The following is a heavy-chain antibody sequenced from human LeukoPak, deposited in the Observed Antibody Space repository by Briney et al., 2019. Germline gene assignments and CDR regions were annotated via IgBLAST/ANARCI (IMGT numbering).Heavy chain of an antibody. J-gene: IGHJ4*02. V-gene: IGHV4-61*02. CDR2: IYTSGST. D-gene: IGHD1-26*01. CDR3: ARGFYRGALPFDY. CDR1: GGSISSGSYY. Sequence: SETLSLTCTVSGGSISSGSYYWSWIRQPAGKGLEWIGRIYTSGSTNYNPSLKSRVTISVDTSKNQFSLKLSSVTAADTAVYYCARGFYRGALPFDYWGQGTLVTVSS.